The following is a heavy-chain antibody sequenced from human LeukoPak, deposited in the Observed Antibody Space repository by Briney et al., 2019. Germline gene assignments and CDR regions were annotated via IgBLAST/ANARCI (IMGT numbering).Heavy chain of an antibody. CDR1: GGSFSGYY. J-gene: IGHJ6*03. Sequence: SETLSLTCAVYGGSFSGYYWSWIRQPPGKGLEWIGEINHSGSTNYNPSLKSRVTISVDTSKNQFSLKLSSVTAADTAVYYCARTEYSSSWYMDVWGKGITVTVSS. CDR2: INHSGST. CDR3: ARTEYSSSWYMDV. V-gene: IGHV4-34*01. D-gene: IGHD6-6*01.